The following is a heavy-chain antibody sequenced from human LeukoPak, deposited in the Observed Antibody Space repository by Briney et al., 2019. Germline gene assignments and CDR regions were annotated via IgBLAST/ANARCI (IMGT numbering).Heavy chain of an antibody. V-gene: IGHV3-49*04. Sequence: GGSLRLSCTASGFTFGDYAMSWVRQAPGKGLEWVGFIRNKAYGGTTEYAASVKGRFTISRYDSKSITYLQMNSLKNEDTAMYYCTRATGYCSSTSCYGDYWGQGTLVTVSS. D-gene: IGHD2-2*01. CDR3: TRATGYCSSTSCYGDY. CDR2: IRNKAYGGTT. J-gene: IGHJ4*02. CDR1: GFTFGDYA.